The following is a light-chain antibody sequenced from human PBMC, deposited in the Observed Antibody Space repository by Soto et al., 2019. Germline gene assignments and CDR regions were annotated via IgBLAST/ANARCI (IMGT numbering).Light chain of an antibody. J-gene: IGKJ1*01. CDR1: QSVIRN. CDR3: QQYNSWPRT. V-gene: IGKV3-15*01. Sequence: IGRTQSPATLSVSPGERATLSGRASQSVIRNLAWYQQNPGQSPRLLIYGASTRATGIPARFIGSGSGTEFTLTIGRLQSEDFAVYYCQQYNSWPRTFGQGTKVNIK. CDR2: GAS.